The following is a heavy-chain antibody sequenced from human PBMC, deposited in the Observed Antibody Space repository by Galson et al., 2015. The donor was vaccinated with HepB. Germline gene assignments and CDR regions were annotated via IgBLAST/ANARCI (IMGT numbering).Heavy chain of an antibody. CDR3: ARDQPYSDSFDY. D-gene: IGHD4-17*01. CDR2: IRYDGSNK. J-gene: IGHJ4*02. V-gene: IGHV3-30*02. Sequence: SLRLSCAASGFTFSRYGMHWVRQAPGKGLEWVAFIRYDGSNKYYADSVKGRFSISRDDSKNTLYLQMNSLRAEDTAVYYCARDQPYSDSFDYWGQGTLVTVSS. CDR1: GFTFSRYG.